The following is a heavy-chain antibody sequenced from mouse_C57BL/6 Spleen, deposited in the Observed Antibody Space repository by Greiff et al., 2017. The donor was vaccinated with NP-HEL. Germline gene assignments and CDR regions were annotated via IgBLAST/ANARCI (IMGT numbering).Heavy chain of an antibody. CDR2: ILPGSGST. CDR3: ARWGDNYLFAY. V-gene: IGHV1-9*01. Sequence: VQLQQSGAELMKPGASVKLSCKASGYTFTGYWIEWVKQRPGHGLEWIGEILPGSGSTNYNEKFKGKATFTADTSYNTAYMQLSSLTTEDSAICDSARWGDNYLFAYWGQGTLVTVSA. CDR1: GYTFTGYW. D-gene: IGHD1-3*01. J-gene: IGHJ3*01.